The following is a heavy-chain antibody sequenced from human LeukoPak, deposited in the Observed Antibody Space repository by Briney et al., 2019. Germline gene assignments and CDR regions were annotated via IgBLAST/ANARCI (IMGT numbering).Heavy chain of an antibody. J-gene: IGHJ4*02. Sequence: GESLKISFQRLGYPFRSYWSAWVRQMPGKGLEWMGIIYPGDSDTRYSPSFQGQVTISADKSISNAYLQWSSLKASADAMDYYWWALEGGTIPTPFLYWGQGNLVTVSS. D-gene: IGHD1-26*01. CDR3: WWALEGGTIPTPFLY. CDR2: IYPGDSDT. CDR1: GYPFRSYW. V-gene: IGHV5-51*01.